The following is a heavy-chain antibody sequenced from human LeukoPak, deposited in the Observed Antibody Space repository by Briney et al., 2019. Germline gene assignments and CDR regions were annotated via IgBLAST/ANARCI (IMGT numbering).Heavy chain of an antibody. D-gene: IGHD3-22*01. Sequence: GRSLRLSCAASGFTFNSYSMHWVRQAPGKGLEWVAVISCDGNKEYYTDSVKGRFTISRDNSKNTLYLQMNSLRTDDTAVYYCASRGFDSSGYYYFHYWGQGNLVTVSS. CDR2: ISCDGNKE. J-gene: IGHJ4*02. V-gene: IGHV3-30-3*01. CDR1: GFTFNSYS. CDR3: ASRGFDSSGYYYFHY.